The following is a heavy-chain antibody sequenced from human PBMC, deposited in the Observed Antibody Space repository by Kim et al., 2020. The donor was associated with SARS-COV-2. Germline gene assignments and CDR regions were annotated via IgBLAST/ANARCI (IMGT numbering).Heavy chain of an antibody. V-gene: IGHV4-34*01. Sequence: NHTPAVKSRVTISVDTAKMQFSLKLSSVTAADTAVYYGARAVDYYYMDVWGKGTTVTVSS. D-gene: IGHD2-15*01. J-gene: IGHJ6*03. CDR3: ARAVDYYYMDV.